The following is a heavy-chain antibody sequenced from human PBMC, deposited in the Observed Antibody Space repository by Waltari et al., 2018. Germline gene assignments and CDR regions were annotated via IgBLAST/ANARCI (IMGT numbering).Heavy chain of an antibody. D-gene: IGHD2-15*01. J-gene: IGHJ5*02. CDR1: GFTVSTNS. Sequence: EVQLVESGGGLVQPGGSLRLACAASGFTVSTNSMSWVGRAPGKGLEWVSVIYSGGSTYYADSVKGRFTISRHNSKKTLYLQMNSLRAEDTAVYYCAREGYCSGGSCYDHWGQGTLVTVSS. V-gene: IGHV3-53*04. CDR2: IYSGGST. CDR3: AREGYCSGGSCYDH.